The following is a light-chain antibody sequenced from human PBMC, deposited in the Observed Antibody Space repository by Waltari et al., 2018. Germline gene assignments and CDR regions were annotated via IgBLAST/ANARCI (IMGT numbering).Light chain of an antibody. V-gene: IGLV1-47*01. J-gene: IGLJ1*01. Sequence: QPVRTHPPSASGTLGQGFTSPSSGRRSTIGSTYAYWYQQLLGTAPKLLIYRNNQRPSRVPDRFSDSKSGTSASLAISGLRSEDEADYYCAAWDDSLSGPDVFGTGTKVTVL. CDR1: RSTIGSTY. CDR2: RNN. CDR3: AAWDDSLSGPDV.